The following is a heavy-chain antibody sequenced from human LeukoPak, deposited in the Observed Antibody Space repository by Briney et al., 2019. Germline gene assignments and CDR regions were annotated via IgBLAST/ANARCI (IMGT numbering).Heavy chain of an antibody. D-gene: IGHD2-21*01. V-gene: IGHV4-34*01. J-gene: IGHJ4*02. Sequence: PSETLSLTCAVYGGSFSGYYWSWIRQPPGKGLEWIGEINHSGSTNYNPSLKSRVTISVDTSKNQFSLKLSSVTAADTAVYYCAALQNSDDFDYWGQGTLVTVSS. CDR3: AALQNSDDFDY. CDR1: GGSFSGYY. CDR2: INHSGST.